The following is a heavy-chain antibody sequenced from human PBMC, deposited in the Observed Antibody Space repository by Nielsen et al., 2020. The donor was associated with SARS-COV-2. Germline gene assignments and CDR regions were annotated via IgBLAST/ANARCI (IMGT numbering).Heavy chain of an antibody. Sequence: KVSCKGSGYSFTSYWISWVRQMPGKGLEWMGRIDPSDSYTNYSPSFQGHVTISANKSISTAYLQWSSLKASDTAMYYCARDIVVVTATHHDYWGQGTLVTVSS. D-gene: IGHD2-21*02. CDR2: IDPSDSYT. CDR1: GYSFTSYW. V-gene: IGHV5-10-1*01. J-gene: IGHJ4*02. CDR3: ARDIVVVTATHHDY.